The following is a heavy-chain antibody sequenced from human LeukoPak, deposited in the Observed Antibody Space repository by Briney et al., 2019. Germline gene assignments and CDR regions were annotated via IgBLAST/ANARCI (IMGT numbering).Heavy chain of an antibody. Sequence: PGGSLRLSCAASGFTFSSYSMNWVRQAPGKGLEWVSSISSSSSYIYYADSVKGRFTISRDNAKNTLYLQMSSLRAEDTALYYCARDWFHAIDYWGQGTLVTVSS. CDR1: GFTFSSYS. V-gene: IGHV3-21*01. CDR2: ISSSSSYI. J-gene: IGHJ4*02. D-gene: IGHD2/OR15-2a*01. CDR3: ARDWFHAIDY.